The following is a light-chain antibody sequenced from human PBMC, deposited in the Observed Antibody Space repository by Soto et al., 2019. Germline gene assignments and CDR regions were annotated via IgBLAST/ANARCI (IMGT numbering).Light chain of an antibody. CDR3: MQALQTPRT. J-gene: IGKJ5*01. CDR2: LGS. CDR1: QSLLHSYGYNY. Sequence: DIVMTQSPLSLIVTPGEPASISRRSSQSLLHSYGYNYLDWYLQKPGQSPQLLIYLGSNRASGVSDRFSGSGSGTDFTLKISRVEAEDVGIYYCMQALQTPRTFGQGTRLEIK. V-gene: IGKV2-28*01.